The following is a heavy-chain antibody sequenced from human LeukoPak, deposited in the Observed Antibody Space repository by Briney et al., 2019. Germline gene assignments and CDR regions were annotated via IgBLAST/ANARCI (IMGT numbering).Heavy chain of an antibody. CDR1: GGSISNYY. CDR2: IYPAGST. J-gene: IGHJ4*02. CDR3: ARTAGRYFDY. V-gene: IGHV4-4*09. D-gene: IGHD6-19*01. Sequence: SETLSLTCTVSGGSISNYYWSWIRQSPGTGLEWIGYIYPAGSTNCNPSLKSRVTISVDTSKNQFSLRLSSVTAADTAVYYCARTAGRYFDYWGQGTLVTVSS.